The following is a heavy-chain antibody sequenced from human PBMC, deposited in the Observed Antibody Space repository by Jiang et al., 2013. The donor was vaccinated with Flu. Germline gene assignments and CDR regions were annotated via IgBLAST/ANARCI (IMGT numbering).Heavy chain of an antibody. J-gene: IGHJ4*02. D-gene: IGHD3-22*01. CDR2: INTNTGNP. V-gene: IGHV7-4-1*02. CDR3: ARDRRYYDSSGPTAFDY. Sequence: EWMGWINTNTGNPTYAQGFTGRFVFSLDTSVSTAYLQISSLKAEDTAVYYCARDRRYYDSSGPTAFDYWGQGTLVTVSS.